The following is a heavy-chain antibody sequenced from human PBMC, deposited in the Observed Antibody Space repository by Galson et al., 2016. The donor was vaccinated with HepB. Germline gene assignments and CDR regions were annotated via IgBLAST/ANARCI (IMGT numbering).Heavy chain of an antibody. D-gene: IGHD1-7*01. CDR2: ISWNSGSI. J-gene: IGHJ4*02. CDR1: GFTFDDYA. Sequence: SLRLSCAASGFTFDDYAMHWVRQAPGKGLEWVSGISWNSGSIGYADSVKGRFTISRDNSQNTLSLQMSSLRPEDTAAYYCAREAERWNYLDYRGQGALVTVSS. V-gene: IGHV3-9*01. CDR3: AREAERWNYLDY.